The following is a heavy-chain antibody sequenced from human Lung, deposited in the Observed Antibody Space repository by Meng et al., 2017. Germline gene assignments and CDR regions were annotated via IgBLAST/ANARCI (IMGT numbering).Heavy chain of an antibody. J-gene: IGHJ4*02. V-gene: IGHV1-2*06. CDR2: IDPRSGDT. D-gene: IGHD6-13*01. CDR1: GYTFTAYW. CDR3: VRDEDISAAGKLFGDY. Sequence: VELVRSGAGVQNPGSSVTVSSKPSGYTFTAYWLHWVRQAPGQGLDWMGRIDPRSGDTQYAQKFQGRVTMTRDTSISTTYMELSRLRSDDTAVYYCVRDEDISAAGKLFGDYWGQGTLVTVSS.